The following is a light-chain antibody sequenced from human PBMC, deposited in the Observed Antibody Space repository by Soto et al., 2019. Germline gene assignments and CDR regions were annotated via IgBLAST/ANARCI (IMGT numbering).Light chain of an antibody. CDR1: QTISSW. V-gene: IGKV1-5*03. CDR3: QQYHSYPWT. Sequence: DIQMTQSPSTLSSSIGDRVTITCRASQTISSWLAWYQQKPGKAPKLLIYEAFNLESGAPSRFSGSGSGTEFTLTIFGLQPDDFATYSCQQYHSYPWTFGQGTKVAIK. J-gene: IGKJ1*01. CDR2: EAF.